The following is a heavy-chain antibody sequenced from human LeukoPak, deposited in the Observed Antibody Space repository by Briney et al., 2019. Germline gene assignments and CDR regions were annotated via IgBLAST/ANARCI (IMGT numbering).Heavy chain of an antibody. Sequence: GASVKVSCKASGYTFTGYYMHWVRQAPGQGLEWMGWINPNSGGTNYAQKFQGRVTVTRDTSISTAYMELSRLRSDDTAVYYCARSKPYGSGSYKSAWFDPWGQGTLVTVSS. D-gene: IGHD3-10*01. J-gene: IGHJ5*02. CDR1: GYTFTGYY. CDR3: ARSKPYGSGSYKSAWFDP. V-gene: IGHV1-2*02. CDR2: INPNSGGT.